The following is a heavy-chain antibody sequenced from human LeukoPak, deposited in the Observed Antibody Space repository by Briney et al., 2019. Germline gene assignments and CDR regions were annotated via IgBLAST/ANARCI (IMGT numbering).Heavy chain of an antibody. J-gene: IGHJ3*02. CDR3: ARGRPFDAFDI. CDR1: GGSFSGYY. V-gene: IGHV4-34*01. CDR2: INHSGGT. Sequence: PSETLSLTCAVYGGSFSGYYWSWIRQPPGKGLEWIGEINHSGGTNYNPSLKSRVTISVDTSKNQFSLKLSSVTAADTAVYYCARGRPFDAFDIWGQGTMVTVSS.